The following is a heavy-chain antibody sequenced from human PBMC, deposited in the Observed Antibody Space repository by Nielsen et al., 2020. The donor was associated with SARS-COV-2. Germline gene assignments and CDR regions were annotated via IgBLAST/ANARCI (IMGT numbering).Heavy chain of an antibody. CDR2: ISWNSGSI. CDR3: AKDMVGVLG. V-gene: IGHV3-9*01. CDR1: GFTFDDYA. Sequence: GGSLRLSCAASGFTFDDYAMHWVRQAPGKGLEWVSGISWNSGSIGYADSVKGRFTISRDNAKNSLYLQMNSLRAEDTALYYCAKDMVGVLGWGQGTLVTVSS. J-gene: IGHJ4*02. D-gene: IGHD2-15*01.